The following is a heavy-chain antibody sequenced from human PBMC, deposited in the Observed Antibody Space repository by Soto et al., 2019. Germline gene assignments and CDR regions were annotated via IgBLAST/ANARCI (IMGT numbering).Heavy chain of an antibody. CDR1: GFDFTTYA. CDR3: TRATFDV. Sequence: GGSLRLSCAVTGFDFTTYAMHWVRQTPDKGLEWVAIIWFDGIKEFYAESVRGRFTISIDTSKNTVFLQMNNVRAEDTALYYCTRATFDVRGQGTTVTVSS. J-gene: IGHJ6*02. CDR2: IWFDGIKE. V-gene: IGHV3-33*01.